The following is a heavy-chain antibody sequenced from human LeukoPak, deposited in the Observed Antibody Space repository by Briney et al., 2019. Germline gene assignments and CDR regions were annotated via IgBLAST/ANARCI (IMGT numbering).Heavy chain of an antibody. CDR1: GFTFSSYA. CDR2: ISGSGGST. Sequence: PGGSLRLSCAASGFTFSSYAMSWVRQAPGKGLDWVSAISGSGGSTYYADSVKGRFTISRDNSKNTLYLQMNSLRAEDTAIYYCAKGYRDTAMVTFFDYWGQGTLVTVSS. J-gene: IGHJ4*02. D-gene: IGHD5-18*01. V-gene: IGHV3-23*01. CDR3: AKGYRDTAMVTFFDY.